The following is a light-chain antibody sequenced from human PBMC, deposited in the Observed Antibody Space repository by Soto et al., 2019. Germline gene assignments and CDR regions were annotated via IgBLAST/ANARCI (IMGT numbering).Light chain of an antibody. J-gene: IGLJ2*01. V-gene: IGLV1-47*02. CDR1: SSNIGGTNY. CDR2: SNN. CDR3: ASWDGRLGAVI. Sequence: QSVLTQPPSASGTPGQKVIISCSGSSSNIGGTNYAYWYQQLPGAAPKLLMHSNNLRPSGVPERFSGSKFGTAASLAISGLRSEDEAVYYCASWDGRLGAVIFGGGTKLTVL.